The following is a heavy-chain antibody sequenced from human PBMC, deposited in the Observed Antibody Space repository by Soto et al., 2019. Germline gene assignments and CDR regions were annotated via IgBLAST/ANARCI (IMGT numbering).Heavy chain of an antibody. CDR2: ISQSAGGNT. Sequence: VGSLRLSCAASGFTFRSYGMMWVRQAPGKGLEWVSAISQSAGGNTYYADSVKGRFTISRDGSKNTLYLRMDSLRPEDTAQYYCAGWNYDYWGHGTQVTVSS. V-gene: IGHV3-23*01. J-gene: IGHJ4*01. D-gene: IGHD1-7*01. CDR1: GFTFRSYG. CDR3: AGWNYDY.